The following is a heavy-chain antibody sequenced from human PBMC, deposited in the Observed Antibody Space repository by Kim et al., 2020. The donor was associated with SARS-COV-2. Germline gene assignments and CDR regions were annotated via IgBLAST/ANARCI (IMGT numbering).Heavy chain of an antibody. Sequence: SETLSLTCTVSGGSISSGGYYWSWIRQHPGKGREWIGYIYYSGSTYYNPSLKSRVTISVDTSKTQFSLKLSSVTAADTAEYYCARQDTTMAHYLYFDLLG. CDR2: IYYSGST. J-gene: IGHJ2*01. CDR1: GGSISSGGYY. CDR3: ARQDTTMAHYLYFDL. D-gene: IGHD5-18*01. V-gene: IGHV4-31*03.